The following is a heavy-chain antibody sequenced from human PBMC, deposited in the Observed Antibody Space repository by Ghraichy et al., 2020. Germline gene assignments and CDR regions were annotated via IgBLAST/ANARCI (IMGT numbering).Heavy chain of an antibody. Sequence: GESLNISCAASGFTFSNYSMNWVRQAPGKGLEWVSSISSSSSYIYYADSVKGRFTISRDNAKNSLYLQMNSLRAEDTAVYYCARADPYYDFWSGYYSQNYYYYGMDVWGQGTTVTVSS. CDR1: GFTFSNYS. CDR3: ARADPYYDFWSGYYSQNYYYYGMDV. CDR2: ISSSSSYI. D-gene: IGHD3-3*01. V-gene: IGHV3-21*01. J-gene: IGHJ6*02.